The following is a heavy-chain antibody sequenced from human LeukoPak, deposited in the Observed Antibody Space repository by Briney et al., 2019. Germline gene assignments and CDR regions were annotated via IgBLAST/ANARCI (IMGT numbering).Heavy chain of an antibody. Sequence: SETLSLTCTVSGYSISSGYYWGWIRQTPGKGLEWIGSIYSSGSTYYNPSLKSPFTISVDTSKNQFSLKLTSVTAADTAVYYCARDQTTTYYYQSSGYHDGFDIWGQGTMVTVSS. D-gene: IGHD3-22*01. CDR3: ARDQTTTYYYQSSGYHDGFDI. V-gene: IGHV4-38-2*02. CDR2: IYSSGST. CDR1: GYSISSGYY. J-gene: IGHJ3*02.